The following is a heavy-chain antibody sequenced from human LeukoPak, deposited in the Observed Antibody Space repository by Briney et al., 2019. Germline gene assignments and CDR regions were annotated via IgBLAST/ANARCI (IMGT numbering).Heavy chain of an antibody. CDR3: ATDRYDILTGYYEHWYFDL. Sequence: SETLSLTCTVSGYSISSGYYWGWIRQPPGKGLEWIGSIYHSGNTDYTPFLKSRVTISVDTSKNQFSLKLSSVTAADTAVYYCATDRYDILTGYYEHWYFDLWGRGTLVTVSS. D-gene: IGHD3-9*01. V-gene: IGHV4-38-2*02. J-gene: IGHJ2*01. CDR1: GYSISSGYY. CDR2: IYHSGNT.